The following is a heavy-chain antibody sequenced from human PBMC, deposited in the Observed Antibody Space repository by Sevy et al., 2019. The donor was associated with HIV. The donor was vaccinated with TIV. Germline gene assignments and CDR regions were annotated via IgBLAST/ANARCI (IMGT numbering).Heavy chain of an antibody. CDR1: GGSISSSSYY. V-gene: IGHV4-39*01. CDR3: AVTTIFGVVTDNWFDP. CDR2: IYYSGST. J-gene: IGHJ5*02. Sequence: SETLSLTCTVSGGSISSSSYYWGWIRQRPGKGLEWSESIYYSGSTYYNPSLKSRVTISVDTSKNQVSLKLSSVTAADTAVYYCAVTTIFGVVTDNWFDPWGQGTRVTVSS. D-gene: IGHD3-3*01.